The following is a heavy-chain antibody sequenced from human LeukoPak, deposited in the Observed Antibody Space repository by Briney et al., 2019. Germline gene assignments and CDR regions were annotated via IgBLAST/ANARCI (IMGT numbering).Heavy chain of an antibody. D-gene: IGHD2-2*01. CDR3: ARVPYESTKDDAFDI. J-gene: IGHJ3*02. CDR2: INHSGST. CDR1: GGSFSGYY. V-gene: IGHV4-34*09. Sequence: SETLSLTCAVYGGSFSGYYWSWIRQPPGKGLEWIGEINHSGSTYYNPSLKSRVTISVDTSKNQFSLKLSSVTAADTAVYYCARVPYESTKDDAFDIWGQGTMVTVSS.